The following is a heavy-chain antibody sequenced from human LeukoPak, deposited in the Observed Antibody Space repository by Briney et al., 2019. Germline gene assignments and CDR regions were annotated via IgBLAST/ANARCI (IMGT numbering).Heavy chain of an antibody. J-gene: IGHJ4*02. CDR2: INPNSGGT. Sequence: GASVKVSCKASGYTFTGYYMHWVRQAPGQGLEWMGWINPNSGGTNYAQKFQGRVTMTRDTSISTAYMELSRLRSDDTAVYYCARGAHYHDSSEGFDYWGQGTLVSVFS. CDR1: GYTFTGYY. D-gene: IGHD3-22*01. CDR3: ARGAHYHDSSEGFDY. V-gene: IGHV1-2*02.